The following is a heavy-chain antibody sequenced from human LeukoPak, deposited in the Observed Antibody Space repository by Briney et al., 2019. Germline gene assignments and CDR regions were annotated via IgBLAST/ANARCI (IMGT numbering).Heavy chain of an antibody. CDR1: GLTFSYNW. V-gene: IGHV3-7*03. D-gene: IGHD2-21*02. CDR3: AGGDNMDV. CDR2: IKQGGSEI. J-gene: IGHJ6*02. Sequence: GGSLRLSCAASGLTFSYNWMYWVRQAPGNGLEWVANIKQGGSEIYYVDSVKGRFTISRDNVKNLLYLQMNILRVEDTAVYYCAGGDNMDVWGQGTTVTVSS.